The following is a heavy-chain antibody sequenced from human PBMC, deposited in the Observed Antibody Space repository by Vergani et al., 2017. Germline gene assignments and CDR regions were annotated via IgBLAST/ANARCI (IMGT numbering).Heavy chain of an antibody. CDR3: ARVAMAGCLWACGMDD. V-gene: IGHV4-34*01. J-gene: IGHJ6*02. CDR2: IYYSGST. CDR1: GGSFSGYY. D-gene: IGHD6-19*01. Sequence: QVQLQQWGAGLLKPSETLSLTCAVYGGSFSGYYWSWIRQPPGKGLEWIGYIYYSGSTYYNPSLKSRVTISVDTSKNQFSLKLSSVTAADTAVYYCARVAMAGCLWACGMDDWGQGTTVTVSS.